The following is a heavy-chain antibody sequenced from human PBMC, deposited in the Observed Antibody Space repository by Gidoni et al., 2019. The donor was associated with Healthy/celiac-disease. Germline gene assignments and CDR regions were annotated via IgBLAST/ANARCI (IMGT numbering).Heavy chain of an antibody. CDR2: IIPILSTS. J-gene: IGHJ6*04. Sequence: QVQLVQSGAEVKNPGSSVKVSCKASGGTFSSYAISWVRQAPGHGLEWMGVIIPILSTSHYSQKFQGRVTITADESTSTAYMELSSLRSEDTAVYYCARDLRSTIVGVVITCRGGMDVWGKGTTVTVSS. V-gene: IGHV1-69*01. CDR1: GGTFSSYA. CDR3: ARDLRSTIVGVVITCRGGMDV. D-gene: IGHD3-3*01.